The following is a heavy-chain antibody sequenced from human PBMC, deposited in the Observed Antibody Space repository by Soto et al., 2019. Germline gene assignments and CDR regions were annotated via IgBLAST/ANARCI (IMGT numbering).Heavy chain of an antibody. CDR2: INHSGST. CDR1: GGSFGGYY. J-gene: IGHJ6*02. CDR3: ARDLGRDGMDV. D-gene: IGHD2-15*01. Sequence: PSETLSLTCAVYGGSFGGYYWSWIRQPPGKGLEWIGEINHSGSTNYNPSLKSRVTISVDTSKNQFSLKLSSVTAAGTAVYYCARDLGRDGMDVWGQGTTVTVSS. V-gene: IGHV4-34*01.